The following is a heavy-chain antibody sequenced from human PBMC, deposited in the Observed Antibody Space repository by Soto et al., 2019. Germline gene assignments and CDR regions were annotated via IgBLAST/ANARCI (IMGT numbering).Heavy chain of an antibody. CDR1: GFTFSSYS. CDR3: ARDLAVADYYYYGMDV. V-gene: IGHV3-33*01. Sequence: PGGSLRLSCAASGFTFSSYSMHWVRQAPGKGLEWVAVIWYDGSNKYYADSVKGRFTISRDNSKNTLYLQMNSLRAEDTAVYYCARDLAVADYYYYGMDVWGQGTTVTVSS. J-gene: IGHJ6*01. CDR2: IWYDGSNK.